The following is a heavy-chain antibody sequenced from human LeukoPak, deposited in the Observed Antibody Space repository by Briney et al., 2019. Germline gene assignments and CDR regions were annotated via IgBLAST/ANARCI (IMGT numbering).Heavy chain of an antibody. CDR2: INHSGST. D-gene: IGHD2-15*01. CDR3: ARGGGHSI. CDR1: GGSFSGYY. V-gene: IGHV4-34*01. J-gene: IGHJ3*02. Sequence: SETLSLTCAVYGGSFSGYYWSWIRQPPGKGLEWIGEINHSGSTNYNPSLKSRVTISVDTSKNQFSLKLSSVTAADTAVYYCARGGGHSIWGQGTMVTVSS.